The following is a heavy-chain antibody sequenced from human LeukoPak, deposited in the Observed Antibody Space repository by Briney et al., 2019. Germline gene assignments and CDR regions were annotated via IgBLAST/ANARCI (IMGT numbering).Heavy chain of an antibody. D-gene: IGHD5-18*01. CDR3: AKARIRGYSYGALDY. J-gene: IGHJ4*02. CDR1: GFTFNNYG. Sequence: PGGSLRLSCAATGFTFNNYGMHWVRQAPGKGLEWVAFIRYDGSNTYYADSVKGRFTISRDNSKNTLYLHMNRLRAEDTAVYYCAKARIRGYSYGALDYWGQGTLVTVSS. CDR2: IRYDGSNT. V-gene: IGHV3-30*02.